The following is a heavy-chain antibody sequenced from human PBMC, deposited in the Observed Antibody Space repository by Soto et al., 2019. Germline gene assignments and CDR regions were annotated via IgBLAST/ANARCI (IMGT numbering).Heavy chain of an antibody. D-gene: IGHD3-22*01. V-gene: IGHV1-69*08. CDR2: IIPILGIA. CDR1: GGTFSSYT. CDR3: ARDRDYYDSSGSIIDY. Sequence: QVQLVQSGAEVKKPGSSVKVSCKASGGTFSSYTISWVRQAPGQGLEWMGRIIPILGIANYAQKLQGRVTITADKPTSTAYMELSSLRSEDTAVYYCARDRDYYDSSGSIIDYWGQGTLVTVSS. J-gene: IGHJ4*02.